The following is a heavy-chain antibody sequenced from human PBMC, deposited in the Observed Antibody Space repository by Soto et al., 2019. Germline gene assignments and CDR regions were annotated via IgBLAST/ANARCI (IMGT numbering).Heavy chain of an antibody. Sequence: PGGSLRLSCAASGVTFSSYAMSWVRQAPGKGLEWVSAISGSGGSTYYADSVKGRFTISRDNSKNTLFLQMNSLRAEDTAVYYCARARYYDSSGNYSAIDYWGQGTLVTVS. CDR1: GVTFSSYA. V-gene: IGHV3-23*01. CDR2: ISGSGGST. J-gene: IGHJ4*02. D-gene: IGHD3-22*01. CDR3: ARARYYDSSGNYSAIDY.